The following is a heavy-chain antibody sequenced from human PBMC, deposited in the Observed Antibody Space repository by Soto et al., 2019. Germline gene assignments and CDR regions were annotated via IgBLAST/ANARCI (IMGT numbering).Heavy chain of an antibody. D-gene: IGHD3-10*01. J-gene: IGHJ6*02. CDR2: ISAYNGNT. V-gene: IGHV1-18*01. CDR3: ARVSPPAEVCTYYSDMDV. CDR1: GYSFSSYG. Sequence: ASVKVSCKASGYSFSSYGISWVRQAPGQGLEWMGWISAYNGNTNYAQNLQDRVTMTTDTSTSTAYMELRSLRSDDTAVYSCARVSPPAEVCTYYSDMDVWGQGTRVTVSS.